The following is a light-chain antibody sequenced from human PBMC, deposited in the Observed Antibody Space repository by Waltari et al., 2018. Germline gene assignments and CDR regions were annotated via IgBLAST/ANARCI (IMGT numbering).Light chain of an antibody. V-gene: IGKV1-5*03. CDR2: KAS. J-gene: IGKJ1*01. Sequence: DIQMTQSPSTLSASVGDRVTITCRASQNINTWLAWHQQKPGKAPKLLIYKASSLESGGPSRFSGSGSGTGVTLTISSLQPDDFATYYCIQYNGAPRTFGQGTKVEVK. CDR3: IQYNGAPRT. CDR1: QNINTW.